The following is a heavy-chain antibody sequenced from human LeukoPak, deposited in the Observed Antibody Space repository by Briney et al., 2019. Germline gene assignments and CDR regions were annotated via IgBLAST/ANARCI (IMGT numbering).Heavy chain of an antibody. V-gene: IGHV3-23*01. CDR1: GFIFSDYG. CDR3: ARTDLTMIVVANIDY. J-gene: IGHJ4*02. D-gene: IGHD3-22*01. Sequence: PGGSLRLSCAASGFIFSDYGMHWVRQAPGKGLEWVSAISGSGGSTYYADSVKGRFTISRDNSKNTLYLQMNSLRAEDTAVYYCARTDLTMIVVANIDYWGQGTLVTVSS. CDR2: ISGSGGST.